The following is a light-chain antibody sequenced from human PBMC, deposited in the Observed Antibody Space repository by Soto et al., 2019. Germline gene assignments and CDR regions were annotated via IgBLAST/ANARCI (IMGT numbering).Light chain of an antibody. CDR1: STDIGAYNY. Sequence: QSALTQPASVSGSPGQSITISCTGTSTDIGAYNYVSWYQQHPGKAPKLLIYDVTNRPSGVSNRFSGSKSGNTASLTISGLQAEEEANYYCNSYTTLSNRVFGTGTKVTVL. CDR3: NSYTTLSNRV. V-gene: IGLV2-14*01. CDR2: DVT. J-gene: IGLJ1*01.